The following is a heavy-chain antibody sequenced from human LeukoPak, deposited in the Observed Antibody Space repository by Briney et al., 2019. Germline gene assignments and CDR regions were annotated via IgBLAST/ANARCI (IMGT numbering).Heavy chain of an antibody. CDR3: ARTQIHSYSSGYYSEKYFDY. CDR2: IIPIFGTA. CDR1: GGTFSSYA. Sequence: VASVKVSCKASGGTFSSYAISWVRQAPGQGLEWMGGIIPIFGTANYAQKFQGRVTITADESTSTAYMELSSLRSEDTAVYYCARTQIHSYSSGYYSEKYFDYWGQGTLVTVSS. J-gene: IGHJ4*02. D-gene: IGHD3-22*01. V-gene: IGHV1-69*13.